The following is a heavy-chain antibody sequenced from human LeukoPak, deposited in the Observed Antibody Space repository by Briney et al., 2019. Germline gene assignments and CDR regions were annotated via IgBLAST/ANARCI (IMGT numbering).Heavy chain of an antibody. CDR3: ARHRSYDYQDSSGYYFFDS. Sequence: GESLKISCQGSGYTFMKEWIAWVRQTPGKGLEWMGIIYPGDSDTKYSPSFQGQVTISVDTSISTAYLRWSSLKASDTAIYYCARHRSYDYQDSSGYYFFDSWGQGTRVTVPT. D-gene: IGHD3-22*01. CDR1: GYTFMKEW. V-gene: IGHV5-51*01. J-gene: IGHJ4*02. CDR2: IYPGDSDT.